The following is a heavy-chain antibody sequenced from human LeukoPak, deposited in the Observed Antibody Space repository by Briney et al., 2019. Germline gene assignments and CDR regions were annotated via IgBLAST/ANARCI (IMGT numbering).Heavy chain of an antibody. CDR1: GFTFSSYS. Sequence: TGGSLRLSCAASGFTFSSYSMNWVRQAPGKGLEWVSVIYSDGSTYYADSVKGRFTISRDNSKNTLYLQMNSLRAEDTAVYYCAGGVATMDYWGQGTLVTVSS. J-gene: IGHJ4*02. CDR2: IYSDGST. D-gene: IGHD5-24*01. CDR3: AGGVATMDY. V-gene: IGHV3-66*01.